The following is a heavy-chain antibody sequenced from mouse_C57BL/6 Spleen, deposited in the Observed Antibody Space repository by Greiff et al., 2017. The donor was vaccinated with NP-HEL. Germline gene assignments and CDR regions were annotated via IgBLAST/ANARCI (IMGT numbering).Heavy chain of an antibody. CDR3: ARSTTVVAPFDY. V-gene: IGHV1-82*01. J-gene: IGHJ2*01. D-gene: IGHD1-1*01. CDR2: IYPGDGDT. Sequence: QVQLQQSGPELVKPGASVKISCKASGYAFSSSWMNWVKQRPGKGLEWIGRIYPGDGDTNYNGKFKGKATLTADKSSSTAYMQLSSLTSEDSAVYFSARSTTVVAPFDYWGQGTTLTVSS. CDR1: GYAFSSSW.